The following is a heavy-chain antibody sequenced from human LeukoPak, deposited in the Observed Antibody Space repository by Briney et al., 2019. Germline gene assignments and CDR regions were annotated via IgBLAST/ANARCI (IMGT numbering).Heavy chain of an antibody. J-gene: IGHJ4*02. Sequence: GGSLRLSCAASGFTFSSYWMHWVRQAPGKGLVWVSRISPDGSSALYADSVKGRFTISRDNSKNTLYLQMNSLRAGDTAVYYCAHISSSWPDYWGQGTLVTVSS. CDR2: ISPDGSSA. CDR3: AHISSSWPDY. D-gene: IGHD6-13*01. CDR1: GFTFSSYW. V-gene: IGHV3-74*01.